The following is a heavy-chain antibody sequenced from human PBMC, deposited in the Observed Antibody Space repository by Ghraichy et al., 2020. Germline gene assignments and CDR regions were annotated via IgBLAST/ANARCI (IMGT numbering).Heavy chain of an antibody. J-gene: IGHJ4*02. CDR1: GGSFSGYY. Sequence: SETLSLTCAVYGGSFSGYYWSWIRQPPGKGLEWIGEINHSGSTNYNPSLKSRVTISVDTSKNQFSLKLSSVTAADTAVYYCARAPRRVGAAIDYWGQGTLVTVSS. V-gene: IGHV4-34*01. CDR3: ARAPRRVGAAIDY. D-gene: IGHD1-26*01. CDR2: INHSGST.